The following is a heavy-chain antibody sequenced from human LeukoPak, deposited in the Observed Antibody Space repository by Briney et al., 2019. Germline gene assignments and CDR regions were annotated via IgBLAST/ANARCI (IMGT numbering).Heavy chain of an antibody. CDR1: GYSISSNYY. Sequence: SETLSLTCTVSGYSISSNYYWGWIRQPPGRGLEWIGTIYHSGSTYYNPSLKSRVTISVDTSKNQFSLKLSSVTAADTAVYYCARYDVWGTYRAFDYWGQGTLVTVSS. V-gene: IGHV4-38-2*02. CDR2: IYHSGST. CDR3: ARYDVWGTYRAFDY. D-gene: IGHD3-16*02. J-gene: IGHJ4*02.